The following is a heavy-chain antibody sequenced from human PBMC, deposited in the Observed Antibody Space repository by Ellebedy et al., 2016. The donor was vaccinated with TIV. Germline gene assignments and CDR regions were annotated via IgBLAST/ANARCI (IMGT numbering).Heavy chain of an antibody. CDR3: AGSPSTGY. CDR1: GFTVNNNH. CDR2: IYSGGST. D-gene: IGHD4-17*01. J-gene: IGHJ4*02. Sequence: GESLKISCAASGFTVNNNHMSWVRQAPGKGLEWVSVIYSGGSTYYADSVKGRFTISRDNSKNTLYLQMNSLRAEDTAVYYCAGSPSTGYWGQGTLVTVSS. V-gene: IGHV3-53*01.